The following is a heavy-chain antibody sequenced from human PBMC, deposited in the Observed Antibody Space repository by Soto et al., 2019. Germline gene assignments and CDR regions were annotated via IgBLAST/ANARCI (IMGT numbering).Heavy chain of an antibody. V-gene: IGHV3-30-3*01. D-gene: IGHD6-19*01. Sequence: HPGGSLKLSCAASGFTFSSYAMAWVRQDPGKGLEWAAVISYDASNKYYADSVKGRFTISRDNSKNTLYLEMNSLRAEDTAVYYCARCIAVAGISAGMDVWGQGTTVTVSS. CDR3: ARCIAVAGISAGMDV. J-gene: IGHJ6*02. CDR2: ISYDASNK. CDR1: GFTFSSYA.